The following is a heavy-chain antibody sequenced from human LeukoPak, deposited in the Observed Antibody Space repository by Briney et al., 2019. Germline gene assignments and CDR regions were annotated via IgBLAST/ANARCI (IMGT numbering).Heavy chain of an antibody. J-gene: IGHJ4*02. CDR3: ARGPQDFWSGYPYYFDY. Sequence: ASVTVSCKASGGTFSSYAISWVRQAPGQGLEWMGGIIPIFGTANYAQKFQGRVTITADESTSTAYMELSSLRSEDTAVYYCARGPQDFWSGYPYYFDYWGQGTLVTVSS. CDR1: GGTFSSYA. D-gene: IGHD3-3*01. V-gene: IGHV1-69*13. CDR2: IIPIFGTA.